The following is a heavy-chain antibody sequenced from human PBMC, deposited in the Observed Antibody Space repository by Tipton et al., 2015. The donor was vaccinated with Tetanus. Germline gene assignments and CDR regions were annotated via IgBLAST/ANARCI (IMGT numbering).Heavy chain of an antibody. CDR2: IYYTGST. D-gene: IGHD4-23*01. J-gene: IGHJ3*02. V-gene: IGHV4-39*01. CDR3: ARGTASGKGAFDI. Sequence: TLSLTCTVSGASSTSGDYYWAWLRPPPGKGPEWIGSIYYTGSTYYNPSLKSRVTISEDTSKNQFSLKLSSVIAADTAMYYCARGTASGKGAFDIWGQVTIGTVS. CDR1: GASSTSGDYY.